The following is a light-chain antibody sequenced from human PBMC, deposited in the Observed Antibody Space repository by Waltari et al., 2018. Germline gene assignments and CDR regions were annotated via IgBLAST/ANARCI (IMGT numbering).Light chain of an antibody. Sequence: QSVLTHPPSVSAAPGQKVTISCSGSSSNIGINYVSWYQHLPGTAPKLLIYDNNKRPSGIPDRVSGSKSGTSATLGITGLQTGDEADYYCGTWDSSLSAHWVFGGGTKLTVL. CDR1: SSNIGINY. CDR2: DNN. V-gene: IGLV1-51*01. CDR3: GTWDSSLSAHWV. J-gene: IGLJ3*02.